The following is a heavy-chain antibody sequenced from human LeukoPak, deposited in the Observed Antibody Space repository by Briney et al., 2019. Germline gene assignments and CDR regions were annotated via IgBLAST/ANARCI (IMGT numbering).Heavy chain of an antibody. CDR2: ISSSGSTT. CDR3: ARGVPARRFDY. J-gene: IGHJ4*02. Sequence: GGSLRLSCAASGFSFSNYEMKWVRQASGKGLEWVSYISSSGSTTYYADSVKGRFTISRDNAKNSLSLQMNSLRVEDTAVYYCARGVPARRFDYWGQGTLVTVSS. CDR1: GFSFSNYE. V-gene: IGHV3-48*03.